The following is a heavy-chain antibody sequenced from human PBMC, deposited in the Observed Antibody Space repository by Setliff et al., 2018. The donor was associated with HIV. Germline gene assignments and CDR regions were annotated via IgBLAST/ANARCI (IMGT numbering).Heavy chain of an antibody. CDR3: GREGEGELPGY. CDR1: GGSISSSSYY. J-gene: IGHJ4*02. V-gene: IGHV4-39*02. CDR2: VSHSGST. D-gene: IGHD1-7*01. Sequence: PSETLSLTCTVSGGSISSSSYYWGWIRQPPGKGLEWIGEVSHSGSTYYNPSLKSRVTISVDKSKNQFSLKLSSVTAADTAVYYCGREGEGELPGYWGQGALVTVSS.